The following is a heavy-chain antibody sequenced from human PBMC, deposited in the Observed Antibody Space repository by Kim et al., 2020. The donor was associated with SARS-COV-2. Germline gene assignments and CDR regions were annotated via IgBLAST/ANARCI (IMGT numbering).Heavy chain of an antibody. V-gene: IGHV1-18*01. CDR3: ARTREYGSGSFYPV. CDR1: GYTFNSYG. Sequence: ASVKVSCRASGYTFNSYGITWVRQAPGQGLEWMGWISVYNGDTHYAQKIQGRVAMTTNTATSTAYLEVRSLTSDDTAVYYCARTREYGSGSFYPVWGQGTLVTVSS. J-gene: IGHJ4*02. CDR2: ISVYNGDT. D-gene: IGHD3-10*01.